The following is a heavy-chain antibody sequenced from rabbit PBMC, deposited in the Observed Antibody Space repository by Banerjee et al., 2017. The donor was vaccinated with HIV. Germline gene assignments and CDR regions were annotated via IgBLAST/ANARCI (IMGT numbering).Heavy chain of an antibody. J-gene: IGHJ4*01. CDR3: ARAVSSGWGGFFNL. Sequence: QSLEESGGGLVKPGGTLTLTCKASGFSFSASYYMCWVRQAPGKGLEWIASIDTGDGGSYYASWAKGRFTISLDNAQNTVFLQMTSLTVADTATYFCARAVSSGWGGFFNLWGPGTLVTVS. D-gene: IGHD4-1*01. CDR2: IDTGDGGS. V-gene: IGHV1S40*01. CDR1: GFSFSASYY.